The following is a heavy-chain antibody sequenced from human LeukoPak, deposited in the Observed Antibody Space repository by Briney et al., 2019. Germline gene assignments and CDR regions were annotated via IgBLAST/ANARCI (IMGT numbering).Heavy chain of an antibody. CDR3: ARLAKYYYDSRYYYYMDV. V-gene: IGHV4-59*08. D-gene: IGHD3-22*01. Sequence: SETLSLTCTVSGGSINNYYWSWIRQPPGKGLEWIGYIYYSGSTNYNPSLKSRVTISVDTSKNQFSLKLSSVTAADTAVYYCARLAKYYYDSRYYYYMDVWGKGTTVTVSS. CDR1: GGSINNYY. CDR2: IYYSGST. J-gene: IGHJ6*03.